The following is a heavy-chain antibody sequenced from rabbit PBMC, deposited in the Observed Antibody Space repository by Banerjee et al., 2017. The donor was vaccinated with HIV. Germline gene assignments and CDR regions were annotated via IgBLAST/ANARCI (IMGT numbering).Heavy chain of an antibody. V-gene: IGHV1S40*01. D-gene: IGHD1-1*01. CDR1: GFSFSSSSW. CDR3: ARDASSGGGYDYFEL. Sequence: QSLEESGGGLVKPGASLTLTCTASGFSFSSSSWICWVRQAPGKGLEWIACIYTGTTFYIHYASWAIGRFTISKTSSTTVTLQMTSLTAADTATYFCARDASSGGGYDYFELWGQGTLVTVS. J-gene: IGHJ4*01. CDR2: IYTGTTFYI.